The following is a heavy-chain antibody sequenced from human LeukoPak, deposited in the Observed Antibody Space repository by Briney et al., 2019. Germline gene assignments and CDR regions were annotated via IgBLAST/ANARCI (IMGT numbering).Heavy chain of an antibody. CDR1: GYTFTGYY. D-gene: IGHD6-6*01. V-gene: IGHV1-2*02. CDR2: INPKSGGT. Sequence: ASVKVSCKASGYTFTGYYMHWVRLAPGQGLEWMGWINPKSGGTNYTQKFQGRVTLTWDTSISTAYVELSRLTSDDTAVYYCARGIDSSSSAYWGQGTLVTVSS. CDR3: ARGIDSSSSAY. J-gene: IGHJ4*02.